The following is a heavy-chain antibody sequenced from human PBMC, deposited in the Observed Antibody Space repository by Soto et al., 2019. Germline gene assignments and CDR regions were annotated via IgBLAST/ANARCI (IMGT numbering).Heavy chain of an antibody. V-gene: IGHV4-59*01. CDR3: ARSSRGVLRYFEGNFDY. D-gene: IGHD3-9*01. CDR2: IYYSGST. J-gene: IGHJ4*02. CDR1: GGSISSYY. Sequence: SETLSLTCTVSGGSISSYYWSWIRQPPGKGLEWIGYIYYSGSTNYNPSLKSRVTISVDTSKNQFSLKLSSVTAADTAVYYCARSSRGVLRYFEGNFDYWGQGTLVTVSS.